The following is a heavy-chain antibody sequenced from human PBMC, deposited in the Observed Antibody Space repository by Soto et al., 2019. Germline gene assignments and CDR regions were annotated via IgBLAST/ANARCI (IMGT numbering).Heavy chain of an antibody. CDR2: ISYDGSNK. Sequence: GGSLRLSCAASGFTFSSYGTHWVRQAPGKGLEWVAVISYDGSNKYYADSVKGRFTISRDNSKNTLYLQMNSLRAEDTAVYYCARDGSGNPYFDYWGQGTLVTVSS. V-gene: IGHV3-30*03. D-gene: IGHD3-10*01. J-gene: IGHJ4*02. CDR1: GFTFSSYG. CDR3: ARDGSGNPYFDY.